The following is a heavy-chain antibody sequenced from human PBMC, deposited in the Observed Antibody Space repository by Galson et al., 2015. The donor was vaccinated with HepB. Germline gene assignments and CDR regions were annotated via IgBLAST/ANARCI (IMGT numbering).Heavy chain of an antibody. CDR1: GGTFSSYA. CDR2: IIPIFGTA. Sequence: SVKVSCKASGGTFSSYAISWVRQAPGQGLEWMGGIIPIFGTANYAQKSQGRVTITADESTSTAYMELSSLRSEDTAVYYCARVRAVAGTVSGYYFDYWGQGTLVTVSS. D-gene: IGHD6-19*01. CDR3: ARVRAVAGTVSGYYFDY. J-gene: IGHJ4*02. V-gene: IGHV1-69*13.